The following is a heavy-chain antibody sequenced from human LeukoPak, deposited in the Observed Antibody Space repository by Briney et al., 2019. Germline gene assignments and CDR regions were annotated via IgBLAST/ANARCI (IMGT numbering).Heavy chain of an antibody. Sequence: SETLSLTCAVSGGSISSSNWWSWVRQPPGKGLEWIGEIYHSGSTNYNPSLKSRVTISVDKSKNQFSLKLSSVTAEDTAVYYCARVGDSSGYYPLDYWGQGTLVTVSS. D-gene: IGHD3-22*01. CDR2: IYHSGST. V-gene: IGHV4-4*02. CDR3: ARVGDSSGYYPLDY. J-gene: IGHJ4*02. CDR1: GGSISSSNW.